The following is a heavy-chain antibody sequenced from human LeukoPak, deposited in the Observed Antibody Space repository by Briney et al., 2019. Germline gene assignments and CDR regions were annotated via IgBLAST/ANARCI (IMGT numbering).Heavy chain of an antibody. CDR2: ISYDGSNK. CDR3: ANDYGDYVNY. Sequence: GGSLGLSCAASGFTFSSYAMHWVRQAPGKGLEWVAVISYDGSNKYYADSVKGRFTISRDNSKNTLYLQMNSLRAEDTAVYYCANDYGDYVNYWGQGTLVTVSS. V-gene: IGHV3-30*04. J-gene: IGHJ4*02. CDR1: GFTFSSYA. D-gene: IGHD4-17*01.